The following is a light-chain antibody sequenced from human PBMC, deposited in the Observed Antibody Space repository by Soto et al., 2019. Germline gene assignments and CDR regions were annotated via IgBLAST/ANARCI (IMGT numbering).Light chain of an antibody. CDR3: QSYDSRLTAYV. V-gene: IGLV1-40*01. CDR1: SSSIGAGYD. J-gene: IGLJ1*01. Sequence: QSVLTQPPSVSGAPGQRVTISCTGSSSSIGAGYDVHWYHQLPVAAPKLLVSGNNNRPSGVPDRFSASKSGTSASLAITGLQTEDEAQYYCQSYDSRLTAYVFGTGT. CDR2: GNN.